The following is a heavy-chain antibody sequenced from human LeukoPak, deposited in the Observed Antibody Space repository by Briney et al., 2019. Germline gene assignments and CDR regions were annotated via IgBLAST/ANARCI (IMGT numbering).Heavy chain of an antibody. V-gene: IGHV3-21*06. CDR1: GFTFSSYA. CDR2: ISSTSSSR. J-gene: IGHJ4*02. D-gene: IGHD6-6*01. CDR3: ARGGAARPDY. Sequence: PGGSLRLSCAASGFTFSSYAMSWVRQAPGQGLEWVSYISSTSSSRNYADSVKGRFTISRDNVQNSLYLQMNSLRGEDTAVYYCARGGAARPDYWGQGTLVTVSS.